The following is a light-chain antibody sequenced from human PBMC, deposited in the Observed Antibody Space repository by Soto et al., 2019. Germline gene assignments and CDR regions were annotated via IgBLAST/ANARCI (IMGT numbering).Light chain of an antibody. CDR3: SSYGSARTRYV. CDR2: EVS. J-gene: IGLJ1*01. CDR1: SSDVGGYNY. Sequence: QSVLTQPASVSGSPGQSITISCTGTSSDVGGYNYVSWYQQHPGKAPKLMVYEVSKRPSGVPNRFAGSKSRNTASLTISGLPAEDEADYFCSSYGSARTRYVFGTGTKVTVL. V-gene: IGLV2-14*01.